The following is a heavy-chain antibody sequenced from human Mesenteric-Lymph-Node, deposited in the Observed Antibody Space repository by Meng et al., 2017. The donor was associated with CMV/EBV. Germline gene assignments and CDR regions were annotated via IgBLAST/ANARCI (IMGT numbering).Heavy chain of an antibody. CDR2: IYYSGST. J-gene: IGHJ4*02. CDR3: ARHGSGSFLLY. V-gene: IGHV4-39*01. D-gene: IGHD3-10*01. CDR1: GGSIRSSSYY. Sequence: CTVSGGSIRSSSYYWGWIRQPPGKGLEWIGSIYYSGSTYYNPSLKSRVTISVDTSKNQFSLKLSSVTASDTAVYYCARHGSGSFLLYWGRRTLVTVSS.